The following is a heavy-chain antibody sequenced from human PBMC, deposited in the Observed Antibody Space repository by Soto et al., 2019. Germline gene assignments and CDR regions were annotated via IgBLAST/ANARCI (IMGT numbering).Heavy chain of an antibody. CDR2: MYYSGNT. CDR1: GASISTRSYF. Sequence: ETLSLTCSVSGASISTRSYFWGWIRQPPGKGLEWIGSMYYSGNTYYNPSLKSRVTMSVDTSKNQFFLNLSSVTAADTAVYYCCTVMVRGGYFYRIDVWGQGTKVIVSS. V-gene: IGHV4-39*01. D-gene: IGHD3-10*01. J-gene: IGHJ6*02. CDR3: CTVMVRGGYFYRIDV.